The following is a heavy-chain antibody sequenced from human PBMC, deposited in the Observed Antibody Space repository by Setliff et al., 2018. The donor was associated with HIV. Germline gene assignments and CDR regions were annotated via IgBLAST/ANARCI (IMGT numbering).Heavy chain of an antibody. J-gene: IGHJ4*02. CDR2: IYTSGST. Sequence: SETLSLTCTISGGSISSYYWSWIRQPPGKGLEWIGYIYTSGSTNYNPSLKSRVTISVDTSKNQFSLKLSSVTAADTAVYFCARGRGSSSSWPIDYWGQGTLVTVSS. V-gene: IGHV4-4*09. CDR1: GGSISSYY. CDR3: ARGRGSSSSWPIDY. D-gene: IGHD6-13*01.